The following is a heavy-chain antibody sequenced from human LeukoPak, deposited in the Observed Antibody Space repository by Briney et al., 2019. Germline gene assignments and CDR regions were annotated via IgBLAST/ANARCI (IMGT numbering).Heavy chain of an antibody. CDR2: IWYDGSNK. D-gene: IGHD3-22*01. CDR3: ARVADSMIASTFHGMDV. Sequence: QTGGSLRLSCAASGFTFSSYGMHWVRQAPGKGLEWVAVIWYDGSNKYYADSVKGRFTISRDNSKNTLYLQMNSLRAEDTAVYYCARVADSMIASTFHGMDVWGQGTTVTVSS. V-gene: IGHV3-33*08. CDR1: GFTFSSYG. J-gene: IGHJ6*02.